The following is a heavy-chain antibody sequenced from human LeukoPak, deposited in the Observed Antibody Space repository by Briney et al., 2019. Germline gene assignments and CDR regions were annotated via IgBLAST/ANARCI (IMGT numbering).Heavy chain of an antibody. D-gene: IGHD3-10*01. V-gene: IGHV3-30*18. CDR1: GFTFNAFG. CDR3: AKEGPSNYYGSGSYSYLGY. Sequence: PGGSLRLSCAASGFTFNAFGMNWVRQAPGKGLEWVAVISYDGSNEYHADSVKGRFTISRDNSKNTLYLQMNSLRAEDTAVYYCAKEGPSNYYGSGSYSYLGYWGQGTLVTVSS. J-gene: IGHJ4*02. CDR2: ISYDGSNE.